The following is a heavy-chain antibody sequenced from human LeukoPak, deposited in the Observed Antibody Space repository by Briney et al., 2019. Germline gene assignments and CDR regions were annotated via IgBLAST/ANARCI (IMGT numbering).Heavy chain of an antibody. Sequence: GASVKVSCRASGYTFISYYMHWVRQAPGQGLEWMGIINPSGGSTSYAQKFQGRVTMTTDTSTNTAYMNLRRLRSDDTAMYYCARNWGAGHPINFDYWGQGTLVTVSS. J-gene: IGHJ4*02. CDR2: INPSGGST. V-gene: IGHV1-46*01. CDR1: GYTFISYY. CDR3: ARNWGAGHPINFDY. D-gene: IGHD3-16*01.